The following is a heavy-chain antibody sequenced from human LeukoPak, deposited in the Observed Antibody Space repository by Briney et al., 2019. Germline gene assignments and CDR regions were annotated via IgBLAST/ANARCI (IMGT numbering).Heavy chain of an antibody. CDR3: AREPTYYYDSSGYYHDAFDI. V-gene: IGHV1-18*01. CDR1: GYTFTSCG. Sequence: ASVKVSCKASGYTFTSCGISWVRQAPGQGLEWMGWISAYNGNTNYAQKLQGRVTMTTDTSTSTAYMELRSLRSDDTAVYYCAREPTYYYDSSGYYHDAFDIWGQGTMVTVSS. CDR2: ISAYNGNT. D-gene: IGHD3-22*01. J-gene: IGHJ3*02.